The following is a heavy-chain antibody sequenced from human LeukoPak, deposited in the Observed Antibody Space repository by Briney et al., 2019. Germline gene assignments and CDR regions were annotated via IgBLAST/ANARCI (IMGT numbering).Heavy chain of an antibody. CDR3: VRGALPGDNWYFDL. J-gene: IGHJ2*01. CDR1: GFPFSAYD. Sequence: PGGSLRLSCETSGFPFSAYDMHWVRQAPGKGLEWVSAFGSAGDTYYPGAVRGRFTISRDYAKNSLYLQMNGLRTRDTAVYFCVRGALPGDNWYFDLWGRGTLVTVAS. V-gene: IGHV3-13*01. CDR2: FGSAGDT.